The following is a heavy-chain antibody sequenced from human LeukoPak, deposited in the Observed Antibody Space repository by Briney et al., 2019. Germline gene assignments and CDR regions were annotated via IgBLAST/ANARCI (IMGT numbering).Heavy chain of an antibody. Sequence: GGSLRLSCAASGFTFSSHAMHWVRQAPGKGLEWVAVISYDGSNKYYADSVKGRFTISRDNSKNTLYLQMNSLRAEDTAVYYCARDGEGYSSSAGDYWGQGTLVTVSS. CDR2: ISYDGSNK. CDR1: GFTFSSHA. CDR3: ARDGEGYSSSAGDY. V-gene: IGHV3-30-3*01. J-gene: IGHJ4*02. D-gene: IGHD6-6*01.